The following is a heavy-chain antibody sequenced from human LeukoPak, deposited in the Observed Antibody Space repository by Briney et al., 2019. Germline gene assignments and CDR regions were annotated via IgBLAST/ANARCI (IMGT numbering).Heavy chain of an antibody. Sequence: SETLSLTCTVSGYSISSGYYWGWIRQPPGKGLEWIGSIYHSGSTYYNPSLKSRVTISVDTSKNQFSLKLSSVTAADTAVYYCARGSSIYYGMDVWGQGTTVTVSS. J-gene: IGHJ6*02. CDR1: GYSISSGYY. V-gene: IGHV4-38-2*02. CDR2: IYHSGST. CDR3: ARGSSIYYGMDV. D-gene: IGHD6-6*01.